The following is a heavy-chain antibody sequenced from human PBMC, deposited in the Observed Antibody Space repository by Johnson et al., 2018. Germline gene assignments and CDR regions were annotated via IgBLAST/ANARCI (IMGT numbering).Heavy chain of an antibody. J-gene: IGHJ1*01. CDR3: AYRMAAVGQKYFQD. CDR1: GFNFNDYG. D-gene: IGHD6-13*01. CDR2: VWNNGILK. V-gene: IGHV3-33*01. Sequence: QVQLVQSGGGVVQPGTSLRLSCVVSGFNFNDYGIHWVRQAPGKGLEWVAAVWNNGILKNYADSVKGRFTVSRDISKNTLYLQLNSLRGEDSALYYCAYRMAAVGQKYFQDWGQGALVTVSS.